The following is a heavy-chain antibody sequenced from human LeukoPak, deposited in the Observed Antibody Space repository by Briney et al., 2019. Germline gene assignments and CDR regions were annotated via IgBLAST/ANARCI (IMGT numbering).Heavy chain of an antibody. CDR1: GFTFSSYA. CDR2: ISYDGSNK. D-gene: IGHD5-18*01. Sequence: GSLRLSCAASGFTFSSYAMHWVRQAPGKGLEWVAVISYDGSNKYYADSVKGRFTISRDNSKNTLYLQMNSLRAEDTAVYYCARDRGYSYGPFDYWGQGTLVTVSS. J-gene: IGHJ4*02. CDR3: ARDRGYSYGPFDY. V-gene: IGHV3-30*04.